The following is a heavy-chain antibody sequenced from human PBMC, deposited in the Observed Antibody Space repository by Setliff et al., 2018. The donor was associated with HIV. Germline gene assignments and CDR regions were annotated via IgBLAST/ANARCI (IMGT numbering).Heavy chain of an antibody. CDR3: AKTGVSRRKHYYYYMDL. J-gene: IGHJ6*03. D-gene: IGHD6-6*01. CDR2: IYYSGST. V-gene: IGHV4-31*03. Sequence: SETLSLTCTVSGASISSDDYYWSWIRQHPGKGLEWIGYIYYSGSTYYNPSLKSRVTISVDTSKNQFSLKLNSVTAEDTAVYYCAKTGVSRRKHYYYYMDLWGKGTSVTVSS. CDR1: GASISSDDYY.